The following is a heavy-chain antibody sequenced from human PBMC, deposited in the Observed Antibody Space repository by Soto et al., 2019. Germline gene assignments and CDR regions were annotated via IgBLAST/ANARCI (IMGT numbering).Heavy chain of an antibody. Sequence: PSEALSHTCTVSAGSISSGDYFWRLILQPPGKGLEWIGYIYYSGSTYYNPSLKSRVTISVDTSKNQFSLKLSSVTAADTAVYYCARVKAGVVYWGQGTLVTVSS. CDR3: ARVKAGVVY. D-gene: IGHD6-13*01. J-gene: IGHJ4*02. CDR1: AGSISSGDYF. CDR2: IYYSGST. V-gene: IGHV4-30-4*01.